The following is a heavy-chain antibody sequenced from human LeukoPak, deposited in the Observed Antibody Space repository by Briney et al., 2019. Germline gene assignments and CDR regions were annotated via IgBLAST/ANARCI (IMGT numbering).Heavy chain of an antibody. D-gene: IGHD6-13*01. J-gene: IGHJ4*02. CDR3: ARGGINSWFLDY. CDR2: IRYDGSNK. CDR1: GFTFSSYG. V-gene: IGHV3-30*02. Sequence: GGSLRLSCAASGFTFSSYGMHWVRQAPGKGLEWVAFIRYDGSNKYYADSMKGRFTISRDNSKNTLYLQLNSLRAEDTAVYYCARGGINSWFLDYWGQGTLVTVSS.